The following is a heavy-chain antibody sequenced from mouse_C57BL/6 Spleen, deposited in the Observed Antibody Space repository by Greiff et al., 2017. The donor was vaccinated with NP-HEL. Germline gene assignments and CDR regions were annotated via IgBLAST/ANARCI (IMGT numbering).Heavy chain of an antibody. V-gene: IGHV1-82*01. CDR3: ALYGNSSYWYFDV. J-gene: IGHJ1*03. CDR1: GYAFSSSW. Sequence: VQLQQSGPELVKPGASVKISCKASGYAFSSSWMNWVKQRPGKGLEWIGRIYPGDGGTNYNGKFKGKATLTADKSSSTAYMQLSSLTSEDSAVYCCALYGNSSYWYFDVWGTGTTVTVSS. D-gene: IGHD2-1*01. CDR2: IYPGDGGT.